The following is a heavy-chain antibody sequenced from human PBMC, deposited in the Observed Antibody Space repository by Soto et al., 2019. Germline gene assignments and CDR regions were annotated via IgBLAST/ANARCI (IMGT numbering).Heavy chain of an antibody. J-gene: IGHJ5*02. Sequence: PGGSLRLSCAASGFSFRDYYMSWIRQAPGKGLEWTSYISGSGNTIYYADSVKGRFIISRDNAKNSLFLQMNSLRADDTAVYYCARDRLPMVVVVMGWFDPWGQGTLVTVSS. CDR2: ISGSGNTI. V-gene: IGHV3-11*01. D-gene: IGHD3-22*01. CDR3: ARDRLPMVVVVMGWFDP. CDR1: GFSFRDYY.